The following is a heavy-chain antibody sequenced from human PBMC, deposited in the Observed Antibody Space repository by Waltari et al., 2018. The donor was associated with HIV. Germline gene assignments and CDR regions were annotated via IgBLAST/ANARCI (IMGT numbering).Heavy chain of an antibody. Sequence: QVQLVQSGAEVKKPGASVKVSCKASGYTFTTYAIHWVRQAPGQGLEWMGYINPGNGNTRDSERFQGRVTIGGDTSATTAYMELSSLRSEDTAVYYCARVWRDYGDPFDYWGQGTLVTVSS. CDR1: GYTFTTYA. D-gene: IGHD4-17*01. J-gene: IGHJ4*02. CDR3: ARVWRDYGDPFDY. V-gene: IGHV1-3*01. CDR2: INPGNGNT.